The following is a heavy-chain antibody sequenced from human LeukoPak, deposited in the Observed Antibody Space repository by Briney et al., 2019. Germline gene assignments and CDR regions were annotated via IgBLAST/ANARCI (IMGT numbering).Heavy chain of an antibody. Sequence: ASVMVSCKVSGYTLTELSMHWVRQAPGEGLEWMGGFDPEDGETIYAQKFQGRVTMTEDTSTDTAYMELSSLRSEDTAVYYCATGLIFFLEWPTLDYWGQGTLVTVSS. CDR1: GYTLTELS. CDR3: ATGLIFFLEWPTLDY. CDR2: FDPEDGET. J-gene: IGHJ4*02. D-gene: IGHD3-3*01. V-gene: IGHV1-24*01.